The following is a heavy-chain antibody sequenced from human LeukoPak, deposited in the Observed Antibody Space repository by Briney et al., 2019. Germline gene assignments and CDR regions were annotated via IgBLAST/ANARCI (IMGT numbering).Heavy chain of an antibody. D-gene: IGHD3-10*01. CDR1: GGSFSGYY. CDR3: ARRGFDYYGSGRTFDY. CDR2: INHSGST. V-gene: IGHV4-34*01. Sequence: PSETLSLTCAVYGGSFSGYYWSWIRQPPGKGLEWTGEINHSGSTNYNPSLKSRVSISVDTSKNQFSLKLSSVTAADTAVYYCARRGFDYYGSGRTFDYWGQGTLVTVSS. J-gene: IGHJ4*02.